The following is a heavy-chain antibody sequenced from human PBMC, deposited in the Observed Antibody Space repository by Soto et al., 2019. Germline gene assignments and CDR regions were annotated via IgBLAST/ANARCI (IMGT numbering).Heavy chain of an antibody. CDR1: GFSFSRYA. CDR2: ISNDGSNK. V-gene: IGHV3-30-3*01. Sequence: QVQLVESGGGVVQPGRSLRLSCAASGFSFSRYAMHCVRHAPGKGLEWVAVISNDGSNKYYAHSVKGRFSISRDNSKIIIYLLMNSLRAEDTSVYYCARVGLYCSGGSCWSIVDPGGQGTLVTVSS. D-gene: IGHD2-15*01. CDR3: ARVGLYCSGGSCWSIVDP. J-gene: IGHJ5*02.